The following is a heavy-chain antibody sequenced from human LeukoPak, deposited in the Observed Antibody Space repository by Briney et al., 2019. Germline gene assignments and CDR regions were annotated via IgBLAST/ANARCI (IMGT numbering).Heavy chain of an antibody. CDR3: ATKSGGHDSGDY. CDR1: GYSISSGYY. Sequence: SETLSLTCTVSGYSISSGYYWGWIRQPPGKGLEWIGSIYHSGSTYYNPSLKSRVTISVDTSKNQFSLKLSSVTAADTAVYYCATKSGGHDSGDYWGQGTLVTVSS. V-gene: IGHV4-38-2*02. J-gene: IGHJ4*02. CDR2: IYHSGST. D-gene: IGHD1-26*01.